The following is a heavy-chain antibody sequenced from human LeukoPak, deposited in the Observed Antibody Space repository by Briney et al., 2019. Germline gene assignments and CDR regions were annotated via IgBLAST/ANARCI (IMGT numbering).Heavy chain of an antibody. CDR3: ARDGDGSGSYFDY. J-gene: IGHJ4*02. Sequence: ASVRVSCKASGYTFSDHDVNWVRQAPGQGLEWMGIINPSGGSTSYAQKFQGRVTMTRDTSTSTVYMELSSLRSEDTAVYYCARDGDGSGSYFDYWGQGTLVTVSS. D-gene: IGHD3-10*01. CDR1: GYTFSDHD. V-gene: IGHV1-46*01. CDR2: INPSGGST.